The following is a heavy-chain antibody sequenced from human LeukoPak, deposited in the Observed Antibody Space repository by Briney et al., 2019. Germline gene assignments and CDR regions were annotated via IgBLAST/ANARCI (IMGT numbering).Heavy chain of an antibody. D-gene: IGHD6-19*01. CDR3: AREWRSGGWYALYLDH. Sequence: GTSVKVSCKASGFTFTSSAMQWVRQARGQRLEWIGWIVVGSGNTNYAQKFQERVTTTRDMSTSTTYMELSSLRSEDTAVYYCAREWRSGGWYALYLDHWGQGTLVTVSS. V-gene: IGHV1-58*02. J-gene: IGHJ4*02. CDR1: GFTFTSSA. CDR2: IVVGSGNT.